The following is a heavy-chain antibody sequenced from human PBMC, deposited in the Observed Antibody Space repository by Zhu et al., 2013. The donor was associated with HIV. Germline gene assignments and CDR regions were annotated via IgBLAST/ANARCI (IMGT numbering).Heavy chain of an antibody. CDR1: GYTFAGYY. Sequence: QVHLVQSEAEVKKPGASVKVSCEASGYTFAGYYIHWLRQAPGQGLEWLGWINPNSGGANYAQKFQGRVTLTSETSFSTAYMELSSLRSDDTAMYYCARGGIHYSDNSGPDYWGQGNPGSPSPQ. V-gene: IGHV1-2*02. J-gene: IGHJ4*02. D-gene: IGHD3-22*01. CDR3: ARGGIHYSDNSGPDY. CDR2: INPNSGGA.